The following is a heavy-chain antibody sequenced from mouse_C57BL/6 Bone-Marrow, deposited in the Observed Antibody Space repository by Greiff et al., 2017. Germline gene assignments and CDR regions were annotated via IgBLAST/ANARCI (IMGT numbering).Heavy chain of an antibody. CDR3: ASLAYYAMDY. Sequence: DVMLVESGGGLVQPGGSLSLSCAASGFTFTDSYMSWVRQPPGKALEWLGFIRNKANGYTTEYSASVKGRFTISRDNSQSILYLQMNALRAEDSATYYCASLAYYAMDYWGQGTSVTVSS. J-gene: IGHJ4*01. CDR2: IRNKANGYTT. V-gene: IGHV7-3*01. CDR1: GFTFTDSY.